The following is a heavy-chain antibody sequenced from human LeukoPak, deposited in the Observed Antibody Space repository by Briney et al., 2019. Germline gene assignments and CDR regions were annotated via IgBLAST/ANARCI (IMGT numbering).Heavy chain of an antibody. CDR3: ASVEVQGYGDYPDY. Sequence: GGSLRLSCAASGFTFSSYSMNWVRQAPGKGLEWVSYISSSSSTIYYADSVKGRFTISRDNAKNSLYLQMNSLRAEDTAVYYCASVEVQGYGDYPDYWGQGTLVTVSS. V-gene: IGHV3-48*01. J-gene: IGHJ4*02. CDR1: GFTFSSYS. D-gene: IGHD4-17*01. CDR2: ISSSSSTI.